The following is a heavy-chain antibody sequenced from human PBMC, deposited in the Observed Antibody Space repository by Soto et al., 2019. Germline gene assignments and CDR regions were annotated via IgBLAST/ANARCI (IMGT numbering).Heavy chain of an antibody. CDR1: GYTFTGYY. CDR2: INPNSGGT. CDR3: ARGHEWELQRWFDY. V-gene: IGHV1-2*04. D-gene: IGHD1-26*01. J-gene: IGHJ4*02. Sequence: QVQLVQSGAEVKKPGASVKVSCKASGYTFTGYYMHWVRQAPGQGLEWMGWINPNSGGTNYAQKFQGWVTMTRDTSTSTSYMEMSSLTSADTAVYYCARGHEWELQRWFDYWGQGTLVTVSS.